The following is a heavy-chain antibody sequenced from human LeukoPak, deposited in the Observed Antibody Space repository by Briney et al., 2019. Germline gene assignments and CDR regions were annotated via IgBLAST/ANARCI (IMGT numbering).Heavy chain of an antibody. V-gene: IGHV3-21*01. CDR1: GFTFSSYS. Sequence: PGGSLRLSCAASGFTFSSYSMNWVRQAPGKGLEWVSSISSSSSYIYYADSVKGRFTISRDNSKNTLYLQMNSLRAEDTAVYYCARDGWHYEFDYWGQGTLVTVSS. CDR3: ARDGWHYEFDY. J-gene: IGHJ4*02. CDR2: ISSSSSYI. D-gene: IGHD1-7*01.